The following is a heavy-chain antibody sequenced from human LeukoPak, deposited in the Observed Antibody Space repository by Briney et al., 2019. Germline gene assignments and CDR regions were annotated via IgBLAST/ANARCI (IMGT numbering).Heavy chain of an antibody. CDR1: GFTFSSYW. Sequence: GGSLRLSCAASGFTFSSYWMHWVRQAPGKGLVWVSRINSDGSSTSYADSVKGRFTISRDNAKNTLYLQMNSLRAEDTAVYYCARESFRTQYYFDYWGQGTLVTVSS. CDR2: INSDGSST. J-gene: IGHJ4*02. D-gene: IGHD1-7*01. V-gene: IGHV3-74*01. CDR3: ARESFRTQYYFDY.